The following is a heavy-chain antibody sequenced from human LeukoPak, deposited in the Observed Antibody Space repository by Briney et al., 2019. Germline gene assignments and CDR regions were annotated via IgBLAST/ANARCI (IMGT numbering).Heavy chain of an antibody. Sequence: GGSLRLSCAASGFTLDDYAMHWVPQAPGKGLEWVSGISWNSGSIGYADSVKGRFTISRDNAKNSLYLQMNSLRAEDTALYYCAKDTYSSGWYPDYWGQGTLVTVSS. CDR2: ISWNSGSI. D-gene: IGHD6-19*01. CDR3: AKDTYSSGWYPDY. CDR1: GFTLDDYA. J-gene: IGHJ4*02. V-gene: IGHV3-9*01.